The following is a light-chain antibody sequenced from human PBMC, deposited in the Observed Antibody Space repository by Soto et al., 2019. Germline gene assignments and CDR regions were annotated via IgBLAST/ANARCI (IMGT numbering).Light chain of an antibody. Sequence: EIVLTQSPGALSLSPGERATLSCRASQSVSSGYLAWYQQKPGQAPRLLIFATSRRATGIPYRFSGSGSGTDFTLTIRRLEPEDVAVYYCQQYGSAPPITFGQGTRLEIK. J-gene: IGKJ5*01. CDR3: QQYGSAPPIT. V-gene: IGKV3-20*01. CDR1: QSVSSGY. CDR2: ATS.